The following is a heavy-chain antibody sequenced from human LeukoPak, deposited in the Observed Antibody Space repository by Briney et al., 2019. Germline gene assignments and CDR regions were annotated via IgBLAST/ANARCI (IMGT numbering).Heavy chain of an antibody. CDR1: GFTFTTYS. J-gene: IGHJ4*02. CDR3: ARGHSAVTRHFDF. CDR2: ISSGSSAI. V-gene: IGHV3-21*01. D-gene: IGHD4-17*01. Sequence: GGSLRLSCAASGFTFTTYSMTWVRQAPGKGLEWVSIISSGSSAIFSADALKGRFTISRDDAKNLLYLDVNSLRAEDTAVYYCARGHSAVTRHFDFWGQGTLVTVSS.